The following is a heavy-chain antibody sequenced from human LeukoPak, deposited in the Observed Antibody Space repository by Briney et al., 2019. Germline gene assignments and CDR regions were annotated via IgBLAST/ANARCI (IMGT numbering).Heavy chain of an antibody. CDR2: ISGSGGST. D-gene: IGHD1-26*01. CDR1: GFTFSSYA. J-gene: IGHJ4*02. CDR3: AKEFHVGGTPGIDY. V-gene: IGHV3-23*01. Sequence: PGGSLRLSCAASGFTFSSYAMSWVRQAPGKGLEWVSAISGSGGSTYYADSVKGRFTISRDNSKNTLHLQMNSLRAEDTAVYYCAKEFHVGGTPGIDYWGQGTLVTVSS.